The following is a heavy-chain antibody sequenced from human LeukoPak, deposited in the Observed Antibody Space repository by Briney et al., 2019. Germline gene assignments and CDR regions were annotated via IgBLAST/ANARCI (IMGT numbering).Heavy chain of an antibody. J-gene: IGHJ4*02. D-gene: IGHD2-8*01. Sequence: PGGSLRLSCAASGFTFSSYAMTWVRQAPGKGLDWVSTITSRSTITYYADSVKGRFTISRDNSKNTLYLQMDSLRAEDTAVYYCAEDNGGYVVFDSWGQGALVTVSS. V-gene: IGHV3-23*01. CDR2: ITSRSTIT. CDR3: AEDNGGYVVFDS. CDR1: GFTFSSYA.